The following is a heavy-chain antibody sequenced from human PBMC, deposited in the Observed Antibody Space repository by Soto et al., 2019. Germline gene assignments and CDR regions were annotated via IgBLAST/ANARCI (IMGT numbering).Heavy chain of an antibody. CDR1: GGSISSYY. D-gene: IGHD4-17*01. J-gene: IGHJ4*02. Sequence: QVQLQESGPGLVKPSETLSLTCTVSGGSISSYYWSWIRQPPGKGLEWIGYIYYSGSTNYNPSLKSRVTISGDTPKNQLPLKLTSVPAADRPVYYCESHPYDYFDSWGQGTLVTVSS. V-gene: IGHV4-59*08. CDR2: IYYSGST. CDR3: ESHPYDYFDS.